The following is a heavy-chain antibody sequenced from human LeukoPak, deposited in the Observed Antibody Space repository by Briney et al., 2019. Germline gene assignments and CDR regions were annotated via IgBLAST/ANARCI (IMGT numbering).Heavy chain of an antibody. CDR2: ISGIGDRT. J-gene: IGHJ4*02. D-gene: IGHD4-23*01. CDR1: GFTFSSSA. CDR3: AGDSNDYGGNSCFDY. Sequence: GGSLRLSCAASGFTFSSSAMSWVRQAPGKGLEWVSGISGIGDRTYYADSVKGRFTISRDNSKNTLYLQMNSLRAEDTAVYYCAGDSNDYGGNSCFDYWGQGTLVTVSS. V-gene: IGHV3-23*01.